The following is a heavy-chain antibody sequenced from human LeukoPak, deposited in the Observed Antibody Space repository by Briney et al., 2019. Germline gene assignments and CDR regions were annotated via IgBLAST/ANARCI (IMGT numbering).Heavy chain of an antibody. J-gene: IGHJ3*02. V-gene: IGHV1-69*01. CDR1: GGTFSSYA. D-gene: IGHD5-12*01. CDR3: AREDAGAVATRLDASDI. CDR2: IIPIFGTA. Sequence: GASVKVSCKASGGTFSSYAISWVRQAPGQGLGWMGGIIPIFGTANYAQKFQGRVTITADESTSTAYMELSSLRSEDTAVYYCAREDAGAVATRLDASDIWGQGTMVTVSS.